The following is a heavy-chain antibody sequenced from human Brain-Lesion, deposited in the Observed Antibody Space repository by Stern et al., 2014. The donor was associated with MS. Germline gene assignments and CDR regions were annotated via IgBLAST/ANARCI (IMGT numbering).Heavy chain of an antibody. CDR3: AKLWLGELPESPFDY. D-gene: IGHD3-10*01. J-gene: IGHJ4*02. CDR2: IYYRGST. Sequence: QVQLQESGPGLVKPSETLSLTCTVSGGSISSSSYYWGWIRQPPGKGLEWIGSIYYRGSTYYNPSLKSRVTISMDTSKNQFFLRLSSVTAADTAVYFCAKLWLGELPESPFDYWGQGTLVTVSS. CDR1: GGSISSSSYY. V-gene: IGHV4-39*01.